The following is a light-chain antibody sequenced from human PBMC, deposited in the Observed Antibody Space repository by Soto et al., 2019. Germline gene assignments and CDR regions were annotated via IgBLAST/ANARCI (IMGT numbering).Light chain of an antibody. CDR1: TGAVTSGHY. CDR2: STS. CDR3: LLYYGGAQV. Sequence: QTVVTQEPSLTVSPGGTVTLTCASSTGAVTSGHYPNRFQQQPGQTPRSLIHSTSISHSWTPARFSGSLLGGKAALTLSGVQPEDEAEYYCLLYYGGAQVFGGGTKLTVL. V-gene: IGLV7-43*01. J-gene: IGLJ2*01.